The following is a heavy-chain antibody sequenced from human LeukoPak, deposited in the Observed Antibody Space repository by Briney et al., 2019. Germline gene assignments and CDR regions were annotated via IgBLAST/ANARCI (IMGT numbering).Heavy chain of an antibody. CDR3: ARSRSVVTYEASDF. CDR2: ISGSGGST. CDR1: GFTFSSYG. V-gene: IGHV3-23*01. J-gene: IGHJ3*01. D-gene: IGHD4-23*01. Sequence: GGSLRLSCAASGFTFSSYGMSWVRQAPGKGLEWVSAISGSGGSTYYADSVKGRFTISRDNSKNTLYLQMNSLRAEDTAVYYCARSRSVVTYEASDFWGQGTMVTVSS.